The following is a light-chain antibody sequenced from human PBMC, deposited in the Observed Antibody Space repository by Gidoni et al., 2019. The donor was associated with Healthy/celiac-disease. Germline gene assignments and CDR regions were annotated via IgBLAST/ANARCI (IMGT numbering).Light chain of an antibody. Sequence: QSALTQPPSASGSPGPSVTISCTETRSDVGGYNYVSWYQQHPGKAPKLMIYEVSKRPSGVPDRCSGSKSGNTASLTVSGLQAEDEADYYCSSYAGSNIVVFGGGTKLTVL. CDR3: SSYAGSNIVV. CDR2: EVS. J-gene: IGLJ2*01. V-gene: IGLV2-8*01. CDR1: RSDVGGYNY.